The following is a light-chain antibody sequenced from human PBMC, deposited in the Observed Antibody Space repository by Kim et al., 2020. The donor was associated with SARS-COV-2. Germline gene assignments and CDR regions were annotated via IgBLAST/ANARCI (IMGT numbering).Light chain of an antibody. Sequence: KTVTLSCTRSSGTILSNDVQWYQQRPGSAPIAVFFEDSERPSGVPGRFSGSIDSSSNSASLTISGLQTEDEADYYCQSYDNDGNQVFGGGTKLTVL. CDR3: QSYDNDGNQV. J-gene: IGLJ3*02. V-gene: IGLV6-57*03. CDR2: EDS. CDR1: SGTILSND.